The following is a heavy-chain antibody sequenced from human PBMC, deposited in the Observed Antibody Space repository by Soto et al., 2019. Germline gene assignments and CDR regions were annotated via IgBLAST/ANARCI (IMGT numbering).Heavy chain of an antibody. Sequence: EVQLVESGGGLVQPGGSLRLSCAASGFTFSSYWMRWVRQAPGKGLEWVATIKQDGSEKYYVDSVKGRFTISRDNAKNSLYLQMNSLRAEDTAVYYCARESVGSSGWFYYYYGMDVWGQGPKVTVSS. CDR2: IKQDGSEK. CDR1: GFTFSSYW. J-gene: IGHJ6*02. D-gene: IGHD6-19*01. V-gene: IGHV3-7*01. CDR3: ARESVGSSGWFYYYYGMDV.